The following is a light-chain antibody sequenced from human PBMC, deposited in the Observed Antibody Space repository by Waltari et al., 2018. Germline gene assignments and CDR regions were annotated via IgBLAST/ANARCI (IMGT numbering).Light chain of an antibody. J-gene: IGKJ5*01. CDR1: QNIYTN. CDR2: RAS. CDR3: QQYNVWPPIT. Sequence: EVVMTQSPATLSVSPGERATLSCRASQNIYTNLAWYQQSPGQPPRLLIYRASARASGIPARFSGSGSGTEFTLTISSLQSEDSAVYYCQQYNVWPPITFGQGTRVEMK. V-gene: IGKV3-15*01.